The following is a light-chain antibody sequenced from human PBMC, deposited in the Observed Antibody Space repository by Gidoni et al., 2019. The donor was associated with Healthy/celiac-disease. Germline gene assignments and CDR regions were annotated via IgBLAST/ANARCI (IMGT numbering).Light chain of an antibody. V-gene: IGKV4-1*01. CDR3: QQYYSTPWT. Sequence: DIVMPQSPDSLAVSLGERATINCKSSQSGLDSSNNKNYLAWYQQKPGQPPKLLIYWSSTRESGVPDRFSGSGSGTDFTLTISSLQAEDVAVYYCQQYYSTPWTFGQGTKVEIK. CDR1: QSGLDSSNNKNY. CDR2: WSS. J-gene: IGKJ1*01.